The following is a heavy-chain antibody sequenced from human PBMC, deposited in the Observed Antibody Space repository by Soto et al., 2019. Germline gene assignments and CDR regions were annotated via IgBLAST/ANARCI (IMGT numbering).Heavy chain of an antibody. Sequence: PGGSLRLSCAASGFTFSNAWMSWVRQAPGKGLEWVGLIKINTDGGTTDYAAPVKDRFTISRDDSKNTLYLQMNSLKTEDTAVYFCTTDARGSSWYDVHLVYWGQGTLVTVSS. D-gene: IGHD6-13*01. J-gene: IGHJ4*02. V-gene: IGHV3-15*05. CDR2: IKINTDGGTT. CDR1: GFTFSNAW. CDR3: TTDARGSSWYDVHLVY.